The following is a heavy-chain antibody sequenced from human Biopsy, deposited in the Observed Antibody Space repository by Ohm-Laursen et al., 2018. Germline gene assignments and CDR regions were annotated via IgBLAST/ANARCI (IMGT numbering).Heavy chain of an antibody. V-gene: IGHV3-23*01. CDR3: AKINPSSIYYYYGMDV. Sequence: LRLSCSASGFTFSNYAMSWVRQAPGKGLEWVSAISGSAGSTNYADSVKGRFTISRDNSKNTLCLQLNSLRAEDTALYYCAKINPSSIYYYYGMDVWGQGTTVTVSS. CDR2: ISGSAGST. CDR1: GFTFSNYA. J-gene: IGHJ6*02.